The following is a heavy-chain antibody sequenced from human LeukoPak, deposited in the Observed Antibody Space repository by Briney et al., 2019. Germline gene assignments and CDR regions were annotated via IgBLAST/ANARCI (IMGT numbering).Heavy chain of an antibody. CDR3: ARRGDFWSGYPFDY. J-gene: IGHJ4*02. Sequence: GGSLRLSCAASGFTFSSYWMSWVRQAPGKGLEWVANTKQDGSEKYYVDSVKGRFTISRDNAKNSLYLQMNSLRAEDTAVYYCARRGDFWSGYPFDYWGQGTLVTVSS. CDR1: GFTFSSYW. CDR2: TKQDGSEK. V-gene: IGHV3-7*01. D-gene: IGHD3-3*01.